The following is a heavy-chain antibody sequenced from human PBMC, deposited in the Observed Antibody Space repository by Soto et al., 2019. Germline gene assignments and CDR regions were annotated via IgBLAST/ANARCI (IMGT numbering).Heavy chain of an antibody. V-gene: IGHV3-30-3*01. Sequence: GGSLRLSCAASGFTFSSYAMHWVRQAPGKGLEWVTVISDDGSKKYYADSVKGRFTISRDNSKNTLYLQMNSLRAEDTAVNYCAGPGYSSGINWFDPWGQGTLVTVSS. CDR3: AGPGYSSGINWFDP. CDR1: GFTFSSYA. J-gene: IGHJ5*02. D-gene: IGHD6-19*01. CDR2: ISDDGSKK.